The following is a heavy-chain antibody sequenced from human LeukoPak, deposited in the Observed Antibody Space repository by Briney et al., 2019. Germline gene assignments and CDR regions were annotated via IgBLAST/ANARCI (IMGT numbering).Heavy chain of an antibody. V-gene: IGHV3-23*01. CDR2: ISGSGDSVFHADSPFRGVGGST. D-gene: IGHD2/OR15-2a*01. CDR1: RFSFSAYP. CDR3: AKYLGLVTPTSSLDS. J-gene: IGHJ5*02. Sequence: GGSLRLSCAASRFSFSAYPMGWVRQAPGKGLEWVSSISGSGDSVFHADSPFRGVGGSTFYADSVKGRFTISRDNSKNTLYLQINSLRAEDTALYYCAKYLGLVTPTSSLDSWGQGTLVIVSS.